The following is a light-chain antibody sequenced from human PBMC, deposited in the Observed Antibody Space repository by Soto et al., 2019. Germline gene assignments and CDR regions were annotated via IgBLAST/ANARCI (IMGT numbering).Light chain of an antibody. Sequence: DIQMTQSPSSLSASVRDRVTITCRASQSISIYLNWYQQKPVKAPKVLIYAASSLQSGVPSRFSGSRSGTDFTLTISSLQPEDSETYYCQQSYNTPRAFGQGTKLEIK. CDR1: QSISIY. J-gene: IGKJ2*01. CDR3: QQSYNTPRA. CDR2: AAS. V-gene: IGKV1-39*01.